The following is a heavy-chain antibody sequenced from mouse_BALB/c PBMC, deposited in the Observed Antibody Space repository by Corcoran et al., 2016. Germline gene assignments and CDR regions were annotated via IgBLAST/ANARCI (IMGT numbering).Heavy chain of an antibody. CDR3: ARHDYDYDVGNYAMDY. CDR1: GYTFTSYV. J-gene: IGHJ4*01. D-gene: IGHD2-4*01. V-gene: IGHV1S136*01. CDR2: INPYNDGT. Sequence: EVQLQQSGPELVKPGASVKMSCKASGYTFTSYVMHWVKQKPGQGLEWIGYINPYNDGTKYNEKFKGKATLTSDKSSSTAYMELSSLTSEDSAVYYCARHDYDYDVGNYAMDYWGQGTSVTVSS.